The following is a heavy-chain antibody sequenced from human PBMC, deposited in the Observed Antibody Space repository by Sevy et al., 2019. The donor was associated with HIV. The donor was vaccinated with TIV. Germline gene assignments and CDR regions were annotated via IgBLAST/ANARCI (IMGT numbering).Heavy chain of an antibody. CDR2: LSFGCGEI. CDR1: GFTFSKYS. D-gene: IGHD2-8*01. CDR3: AREGCTKPHDY. Sequence: RGSLRLSCAASGFTFSKYSMSWVRQPPGKGLEWVSILSFGCGEINYADSVKGRFTISRDNSKSSVYLQMNNLRPEDTAVYYCAREGCTKPHDYWGQGTLVTVSS. J-gene: IGHJ4*02. V-gene: IGHV3-23*01.